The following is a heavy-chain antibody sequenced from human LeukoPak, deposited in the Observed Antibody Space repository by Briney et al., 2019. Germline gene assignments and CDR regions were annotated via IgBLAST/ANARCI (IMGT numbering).Heavy chain of an antibody. D-gene: IGHD5-12*01. CDR2: INHSGSA. CDR1: GGSFSGYY. V-gene: IGHV4-34*01. J-gene: IGHJ4*02. CDR3: AKSYNGYESKPDY. Sequence: SETLSLTCAVYGGSFSGYYWSWIRQPPGKGLEWIGEINHSGSANYNPSLKSRVTISVDTSKNQFSLKLSSVTAADTAVYYCAKSYNGYESKPDYWGQGTLVTVSS.